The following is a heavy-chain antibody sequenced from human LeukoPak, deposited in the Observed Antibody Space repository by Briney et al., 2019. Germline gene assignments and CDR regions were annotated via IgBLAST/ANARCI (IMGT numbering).Heavy chain of an antibody. V-gene: IGHV3-30-3*01. Sequence: PAGGSLRLSCAASGFTFSSYAMHWVRQAPGKGLEWVAVISYDGSNKYYADSVKGRFTISRDNSKNTPYLQMNSLRAEDTAVYYCAVQSPYSSSWYGAFDIWGQGTMVTVSS. CDR3: AVQSPYSSSWYGAFDI. J-gene: IGHJ3*02. CDR1: GFTFSSYA. D-gene: IGHD6-13*01. CDR2: ISYDGSNK.